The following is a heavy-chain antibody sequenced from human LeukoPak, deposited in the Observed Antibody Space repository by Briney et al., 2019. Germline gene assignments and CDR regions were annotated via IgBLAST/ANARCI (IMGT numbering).Heavy chain of an antibody. CDR1: GFTFSNYA. CDR3: ARDDYSAWYNNENAFDI. V-gene: IGHV3-74*01. J-gene: IGHJ3*02. Sequence: GGSLRLSCAASGFTFSNYAMSWVRQAPGKGLVWVSHINSDGSSTTYADSVKGRFTISRDNAKNTLYLQMNSLRAEDTAVYYCARDDYSAWYNNENAFDIWGQGTMVTVSS. D-gene: IGHD6-19*01. CDR2: INSDGSST.